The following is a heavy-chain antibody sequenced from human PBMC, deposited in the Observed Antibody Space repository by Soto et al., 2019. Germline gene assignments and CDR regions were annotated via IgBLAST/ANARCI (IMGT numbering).Heavy chain of an antibody. V-gene: IGHV3-30*01. CDR1: GFTFADYA. Sequence: GGSLRLSCVASGFTFADYAMHWVRRIPGKGLEWVAVISYSGDRQYYAESVKGRFTISRDNSKKTLYLQMFSLTSEDSAVFYCARTPAAMITDRYNWFDSWGPGTQVTVPQ. CDR2: ISYSGDRQ. J-gene: IGHJ5*01. D-gene: IGHD3-16*01. CDR3: ARTPAAMITDRYNWFDS.